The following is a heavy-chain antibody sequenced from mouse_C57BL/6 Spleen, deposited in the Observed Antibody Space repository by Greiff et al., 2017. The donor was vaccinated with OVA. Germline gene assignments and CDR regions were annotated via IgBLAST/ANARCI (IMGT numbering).Heavy chain of an antibody. D-gene: IGHD1-1*01. CDR2: IDPSDSET. J-gene: IGHJ2*01. Sequence: QVQLKQPGAELVRPGSSVKLSCKASGYTFTSYWMHWVKQRPIQGLEWIGNIDPSDSETHYNQKFKDKATLTVDKSSSTAYMQLSSLTSEDSAVYYCASGYYGSSSYFDYWGQGTTLTVSS. CDR3: ASGYYGSSSYFDY. CDR1: GYTFTSYW. V-gene: IGHV1-52*01.